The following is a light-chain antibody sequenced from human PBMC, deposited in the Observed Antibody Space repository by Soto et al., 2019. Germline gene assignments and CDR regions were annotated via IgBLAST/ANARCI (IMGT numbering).Light chain of an antibody. CDR2: GAS. J-gene: IGKJ2*01. CDR1: QSVSSSY. Sequence: EIVLTQSPGTLSLSPGERATLSCRASQSVSSSYLAWYQQKPGQAPRLLIYGASSRATVIPDRFSGSGSGTDFTLTISRREPEDFAVYYCQQYGSSPLYTFGQGTKLEIK. CDR3: QQYGSSPLYT. V-gene: IGKV3-20*01.